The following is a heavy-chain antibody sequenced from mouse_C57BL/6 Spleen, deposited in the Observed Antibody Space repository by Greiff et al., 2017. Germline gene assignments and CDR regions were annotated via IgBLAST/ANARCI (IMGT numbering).Heavy chain of an antibody. CDR3: ASPYYDYLYYYAMDY. V-gene: IGHV1-82*01. D-gene: IGHD2-4*01. CDR1: GYAFSSSW. J-gene: IGHJ4*01. CDR2: IYPGDGDT. Sequence: VHLVESGPELVKPGASVKISCKASGYAFSSSWMNWVKQRPGKGLEWIGRIYPGDGDTNYNGKFKGKATLTADKSSSTAYMQLSSLTSEDSAVYFCASPYYDYLYYYAMDYWGQGTSVTVSS.